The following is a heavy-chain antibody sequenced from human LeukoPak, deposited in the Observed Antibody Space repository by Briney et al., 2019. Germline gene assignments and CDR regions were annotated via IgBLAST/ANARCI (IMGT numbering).Heavy chain of an antibody. Sequence: ASVKVSCKASAYSFSSYDINWVRQATGQGLEWMGWMNPNSGNTGYAQKFQGRVTMTRNTSINTAYMELSGLISEDTAVYFCTRAGERPIRYFDYWGQGTLVTASS. J-gene: IGHJ4*02. CDR3: TRAGERPIRYFDY. CDR2: MNPNSGNT. CDR1: AYSFSSYD. D-gene: IGHD3-9*01. V-gene: IGHV1-8*01.